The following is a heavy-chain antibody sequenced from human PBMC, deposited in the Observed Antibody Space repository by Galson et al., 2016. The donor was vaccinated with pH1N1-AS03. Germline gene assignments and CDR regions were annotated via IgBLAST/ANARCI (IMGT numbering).Heavy chain of an antibody. CDR3: ARVRELSLLYYFDS. CDR1: GDSMSPSY. V-gene: IGHV4-59*01. D-gene: IGHD3-16*02. Sequence: SETLSLTCTVSGDSMSPSYWSWIRQPPGKRLEWIGFIHSSGVTTYSPSLKSRVSILVDTSQNPFSLHLRSVTAADTALYFCARVRELSLLYYFDSWGQGTQVTISS. J-gene: IGHJ4*02. CDR2: IHSSGVT.